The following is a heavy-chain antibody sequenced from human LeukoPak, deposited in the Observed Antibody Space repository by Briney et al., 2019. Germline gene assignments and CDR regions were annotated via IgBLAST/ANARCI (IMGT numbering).Heavy chain of an antibody. CDR2: INPSGGST. D-gene: IGHD3-22*01. Sequence: ASVKVSCKASGYTFTSYYMHWVRQAPGQGLEWMGIINPSGGSTSYAQKFQGRVTMTRDTSTSTVYMELSSLGSEDTATYYCARGAPRSKGSGYWGSFDPWGQGTLVTVSS. V-gene: IGHV1-46*01. J-gene: IGHJ5*02. CDR3: ARGAPRSKGSGYWGSFDP. CDR1: GYTFTSYY.